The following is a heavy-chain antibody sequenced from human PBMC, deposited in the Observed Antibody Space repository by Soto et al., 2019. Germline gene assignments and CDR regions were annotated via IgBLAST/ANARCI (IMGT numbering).Heavy chain of an antibody. J-gene: IGHJ4*02. CDR2: IIPILGIA. CDR1: GGTFSSYT. Sequence: QVQLVQSGAEVKKPGSSVKVSCKASGGTFSSYTISWVRQAPGQGLEWMGRIIPILGIANYAQKFQGRVTITADKSTSTAYMELSRLRSEDKAVYYCARGLDVWGSLAYFDYWGQGTLVTVSS. CDR3: ARGLDVWGSLAYFDY. D-gene: IGHD3-16*01. V-gene: IGHV1-69*02.